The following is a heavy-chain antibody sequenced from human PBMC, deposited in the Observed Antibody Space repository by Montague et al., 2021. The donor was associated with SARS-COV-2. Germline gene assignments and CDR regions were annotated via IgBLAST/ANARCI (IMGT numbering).Heavy chain of an antibody. CDR3: ARATEWRGYYYYYYMDV. Sequence: CAISGDSVSSNSAAWNWTRQSPSRGLEWLGRTYYRSRWFNDCAVSIRSRITINPDTSKNQFSLQLNSVTPEDTAVYYCARATEWRGYYYYYYMDVWGKGTTVTVSS. V-gene: IGHV6-1*01. CDR2: TYYRSRWFN. D-gene: IGHD1-14*01. CDR1: GDSVSSNSAA. J-gene: IGHJ6*03.